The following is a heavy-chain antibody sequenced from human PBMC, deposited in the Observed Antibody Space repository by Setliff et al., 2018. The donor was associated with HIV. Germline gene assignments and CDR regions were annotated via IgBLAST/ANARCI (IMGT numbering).Heavy chain of an antibody. D-gene: IGHD3-3*02. Sequence: ASVKVSCKASGYTFTSYGISWVRQAPGQGLEWMGWISACNGDTKYAPKVQGRVTLTTDTSSSTIYMELRSLRSDDTAVYYCARDAWVEFLEWTFYGMDVWGQGTTVTVSS. CDR1: GYTFTSYG. V-gene: IGHV1-18*01. J-gene: IGHJ6*02. CDR2: ISACNGDT. CDR3: ARDAWVEFLEWTFYGMDV.